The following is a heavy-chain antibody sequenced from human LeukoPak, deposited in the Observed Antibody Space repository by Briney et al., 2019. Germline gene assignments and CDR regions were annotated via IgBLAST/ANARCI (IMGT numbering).Heavy chain of an antibody. V-gene: IGHV3-30*03. CDR2: ISYDGSNK. Sequence: GGSLRLSCAASGFTFSNAWMNWVRQAPGKGLEWVAVISYDGSNKYYADSVKGRFTISRDNSKNTLYLQMNSLRAEDTAVYYCASALYDSSGYYYGYFDYWGQGTLVTVSS. CDR1: GFTFSNAW. D-gene: IGHD3-22*01. J-gene: IGHJ4*02. CDR3: ASALYDSSGYYYGYFDY.